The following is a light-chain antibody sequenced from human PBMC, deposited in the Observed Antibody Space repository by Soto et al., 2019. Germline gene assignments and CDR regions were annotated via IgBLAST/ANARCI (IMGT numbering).Light chain of an antibody. CDR1: SSDVGDYNY. CDR3: SSYAGTNNLV. V-gene: IGLV2-8*01. J-gene: IGLJ2*01. CDR2: DVT. Sequence: QSALTQPPSASGSPGLSVTITCTGTSSDVGDYNYVSWYQQHPGKAPKLMIYDVTKRPSGVPDRFSGSKSGNTASLTVSGLQAEDEADYYCSSYAGTNNLVFGGGTKVTVL.